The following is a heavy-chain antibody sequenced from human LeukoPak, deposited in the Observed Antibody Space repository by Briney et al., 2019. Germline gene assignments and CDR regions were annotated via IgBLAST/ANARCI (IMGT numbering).Heavy chain of an antibody. V-gene: IGHV4-39*02. CDR1: GGSISSSSYY. CDR3: ARDCATLPGAFDI. CDR2: IYYSGST. D-gene: IGHD1-26*01. Sequence: SETLSLTCTVSGGSISSSSYYWGWIRQPPGKGLEWIGSIYYSGSTYYNPSLKSRVTISVDTSKNQFSLKLSSVTAADTAVYYCARDCATLPGAFDIWGQGTMVTVSS. J-gene: IGHJ3*02.